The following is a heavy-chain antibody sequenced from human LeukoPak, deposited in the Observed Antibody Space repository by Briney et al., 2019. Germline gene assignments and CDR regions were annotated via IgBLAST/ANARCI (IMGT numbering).Heavy chain of an antibody. Sequence: SETLSLTCTVSGGSISSSYYWGWIRQPPGKGLEWIGSIYYSGSTYYNPSLKSRVTISVDTSKNQFSLKLSSVTAADTAAYYCARQHVATVQFDYWGQGTLVIVSS. D-gene: IGHD5-12*01. CDR2: IYYSGST. J-gene: IGHJ4*02. V-gene: IGHV4-39*01. CDR1: GGSISSSYY. CDR3: ARQHVATVQFDY.